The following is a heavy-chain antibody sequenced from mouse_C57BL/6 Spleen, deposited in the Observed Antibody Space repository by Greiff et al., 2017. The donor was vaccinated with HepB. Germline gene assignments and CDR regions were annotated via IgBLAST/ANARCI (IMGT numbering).Heavy chain of an antibody. CDR1: GYAFTNYL. J-gene: IGHJ3*01. D-gene: IGHD3-1*01. CDR3: ARSGVKAWFAY. CDR2: INPGSGGT. V-gene: IGHV1-54*01. Sequence: LEESGAELVRPGTSVKVSCKASGYAFTNYLIEWVKQRPGQGLEWIGVINPGSGGTNYNEKFKGKATLTADKSSSTAYMQLSSLTSEDSAVYFCARSGVKAWFAYWGQGTLVTVSA.